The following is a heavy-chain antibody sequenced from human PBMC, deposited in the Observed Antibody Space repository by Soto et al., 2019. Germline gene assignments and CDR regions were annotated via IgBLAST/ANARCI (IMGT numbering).Heavy chain of an antibody. CDR2: MNPNSGNT. V-gene: IGHV1-8*01. Sequence: GASVKVSCKASGYTFTSYDINWVRQATGQGLEWMGWMNPNSGNTGYAQKFQGRVTMTRNTSISTAYMELSSLRSEDTAVYYCARAPVYYDILTGYGSAPNAYYSMDVWGKGPTVTVFS. J-gene: IGHJ6*03. CDR1: GYTFTSYD. CDR3: ARAPVYYDILTGYGSAPNAYYSMDV. D-gene: IGHD3-9*01.